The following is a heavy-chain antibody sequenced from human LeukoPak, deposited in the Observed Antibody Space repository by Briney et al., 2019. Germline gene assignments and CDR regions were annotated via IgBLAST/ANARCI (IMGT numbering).Heavy chain of an antibody. V-gene: IGHV4-30-4*01. J-gene: IGHJ4*02. Sequence: SQILSLTCTVSGGSISSGDYYWSWIRQPPGKGLEWIEYIYYSGSTYYNPSLKSRVTISVDTSKNQFSLKLGSVTAADTAVYYCARDRGSGSYYNWYYFDYWGQGTLVTVSS. D-gene: IGHD3-10*01. CDR3: ARDRGSGSYYNWYYFDY. CDR1: GGSISSGDYY. CDR2: IYYSGST.